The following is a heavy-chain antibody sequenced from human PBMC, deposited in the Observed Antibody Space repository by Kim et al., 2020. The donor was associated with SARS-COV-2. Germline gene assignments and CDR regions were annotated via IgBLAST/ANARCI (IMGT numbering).Heavy chain of an antibody. CDR3: ARGGDYVDFDAFDI. V-gene: IGHV1-2*05. D-gene: IGHD4-17*01. J-gene: IGHJ3*02. Sequence: AQKFQGRVTMTRETSISTAYMELSRLRSDDTVVYYCARGGDYVDFDAFDIWGQGTMVTVSS.